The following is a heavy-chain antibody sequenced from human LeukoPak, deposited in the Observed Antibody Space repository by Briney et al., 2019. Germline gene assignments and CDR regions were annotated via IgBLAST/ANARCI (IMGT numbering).Heavy chain of an antibody. V-gene: IGHV3-33*01. CDR3: ARDSSGYYDFDY. CDR1: GFTFSSYG. CDR2: IWYDGSNK. J-gene: IGHJ4*02. Sequence: GGSLRLSCAASGFTFSSYGMHWVRQAPGKGLEWVAVIWYDGSNKYYADSVKGRVTISRDNAKNSLYLQMNSLRAEDTAVYYCARDSSGYYDFDYWGQGTLVTVSS. D-gene: IGHD3-22*01.